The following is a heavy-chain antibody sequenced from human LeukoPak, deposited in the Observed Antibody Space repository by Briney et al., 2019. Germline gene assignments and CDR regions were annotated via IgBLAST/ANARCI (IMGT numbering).Heavy chain of an antibody. Sequence: ASVKVSCKASGYTFTGYYMHWVRQAPGQGLEWMGWINPNSGGTNYAQKFQGRVTMTRDTSISTAYMELSRLRSDDTAVYYCARAHYGDYEDFDYWGQGTLVTVSS. CDR1: GYTFTGYY. V-gene: IGHV1-2*02. J-gene: IGHJ4*02. D-gene: IGHD4-17*01. CDR2: INPNSGGT. CDR3: ARAHYGDYEDFDY.